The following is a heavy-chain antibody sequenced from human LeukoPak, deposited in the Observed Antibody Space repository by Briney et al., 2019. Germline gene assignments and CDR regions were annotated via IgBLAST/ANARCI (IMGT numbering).Heavy chain of an antibody. CDR1: GGSISSYY. D-gene: IGHD5-12*01. CDR2: IYYSGST. V-gene: IGHV4-59*08. CDR3: ARRDRRWIGFDP. J-gene: IGHJ5*02. Sequence: NPSETLSLTCTVSGGSISSYYWSWIRQPPGKGLEWIGYIYYSGSTNYNPSLKSRVTISVDTSKNQFSLKLSSVTAADTAVYYCARRDRRWIGFDPWGQGTLVTVSS.